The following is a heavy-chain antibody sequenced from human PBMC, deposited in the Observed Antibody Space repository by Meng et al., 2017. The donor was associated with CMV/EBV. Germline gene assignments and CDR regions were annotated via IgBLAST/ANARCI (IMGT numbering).Heavy chain of an antibody. Sequence: SETLSLTCTVSGGSISSYYWSWIRQPPGKGLEWIGYIYYSGSTNYNHSLKSRVTISVDTSKNQFSLKLSSVTAADTAVYYCARVYGDYADNYYYYGMDVWGQGTTVTVSS. CDR1: GGSISSYY. J-gene: IGHJ6*02. CDR3: ARVYGDYADNYYYYGMDV. CDR2: IYYSGST. D-gene: IGHD4-17*01. V-gene: IGHV4-59*01.